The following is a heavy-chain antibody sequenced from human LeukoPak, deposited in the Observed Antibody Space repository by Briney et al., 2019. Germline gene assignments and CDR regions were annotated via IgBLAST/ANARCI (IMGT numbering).Heavy chain of an antibody. J-gene: IGHJ4*02. CDR1: GGSISSRSNY. D-gene: IGHD4-17*01. CDR2: IYYSGST. Sequence: SETLSLTCTVSGGSISSRSNYWGWIRQPPGKGLEWIGSIYYSGSTYYNPSLKSRVTISVDTSKNQFSLKLSSVTAADTAVYYCASYSGDPAWGYFAYGARETLVPV. CDR3: ASYSGDPAWGYFAY. V-gene: IGHV4-39*01.